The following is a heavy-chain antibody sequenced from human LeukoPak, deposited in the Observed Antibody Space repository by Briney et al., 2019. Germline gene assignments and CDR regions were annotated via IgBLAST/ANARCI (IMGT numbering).Heavy chain of an antibody. D-gene: IGHD1-26*01. V-gene: IGHV4-34*01. CDR3: AKEISGSYYVDGIEGLLG. CDR1: GGSFSGYY. Sequence: SETLSLTCAVYGGSFSGYYWSWIRQPPGKGLEWIGEINHSGSTNYNPSLKSRVTISVDTSKNQFSLKLSSVTAADTAVYYCAKEISGSYYVDGIEGLLGWGQGTLVTVSS. CDR2: INHSGST. J-gene: IGHJ4*02.